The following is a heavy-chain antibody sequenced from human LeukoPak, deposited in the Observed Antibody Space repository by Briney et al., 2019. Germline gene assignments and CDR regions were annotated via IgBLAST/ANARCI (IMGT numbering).Heavy chain of an antibody. CDR2: INGDGSTT. D-gene: IGHD3-22*01. J-gene: IGHJ1*01. V-gene: IGHV3-74*01. CDR1: GFTFSKYW. Sequence: GGSLRLSCAASGFTFSKYWMHWVRQVPGKGLVWVSLINGDGSTTNYADFVKGRFTISRDNAKDTLSLQVNSLRAEDTAVYYCATGNYYDSRGYYTFGYWGQGTLVTVSS. CDR3: ATGNYYDSRGYYTFGY.